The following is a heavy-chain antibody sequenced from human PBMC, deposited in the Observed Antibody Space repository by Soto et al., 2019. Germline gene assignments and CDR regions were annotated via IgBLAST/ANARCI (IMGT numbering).Heavy chain of an antibody. CDR2: ISYSGST. CDR1: GGSISSSDYY. J-gene: IGHJ4*02. CDR3: ASSSRFDSSGYPWGYFDH. V-gene: IGHV4-30-4*01. D-gene: IGHD3-22*01. Sequence: PSETLSLTCTVSGGSISSSDYYWSWIRQSPGKGLEWIGYISYSGSTYYNPSLKSRITISVDTSKNQFSLKLSSVTAADTAVYYCASSSRFDSSGYPWGYFDHWGQGILVTVSS.